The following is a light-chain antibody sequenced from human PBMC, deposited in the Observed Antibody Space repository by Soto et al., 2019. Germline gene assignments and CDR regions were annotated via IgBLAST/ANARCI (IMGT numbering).Light chain of an antibody. V-gene: IGKV3-20*01. CDR2: DAS. CDR3: QHYGSSPGT. CDR1: QRVGSNH. J-gene: IGKJ1*01. Sequence: VLPQYTGTLSLSPGETATLACRASQRVGSNHLAWYQQKLAQAPRLLIYDASSRATGIPDRFSGSGSGTGFTLTISRLEPEDFAVYYCQHYGSSPGTFGQGAKVAIK.